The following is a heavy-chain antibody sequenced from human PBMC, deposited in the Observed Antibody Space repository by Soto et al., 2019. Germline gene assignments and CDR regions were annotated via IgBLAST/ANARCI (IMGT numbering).Heavy chain of an antibody. Sequence: EVQLLESGGGLVQPGGSLRLSCAASGFTFSSYAMGCVRQAPGKGLEWVSAISASGGSTYYADSVKGRFTISRDNSKNTLYLQMNSLRAEDTAVHYCAKARADYYDSSGYPVDYWGQGTLVTVSS. V-gene: IGHV3-23*01. J-gene: IGHJ4*02. CDR1: GFTFSSYA. CDR2: ISASGGST. D-gene: IGHD3-22*01. CDR3: AKARADYYDSSGYPVDY.